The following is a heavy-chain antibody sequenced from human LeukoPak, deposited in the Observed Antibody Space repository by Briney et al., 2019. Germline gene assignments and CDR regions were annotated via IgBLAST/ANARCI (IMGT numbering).Heavy chain of an antibody. CDR3: ASRYRYNWKKGFGY. CDR1: GGSFSGYY. Sequence: SETLSLTRAVYGGSFSGYYWSWIRQPPGKGLEWIGEINHSGSTNYNPSLKSRVTISVDTSKNQFSLKLSSVTAADTAVYYCASRYRYNWKKGFGYWGQGTLVTVSS. D-gene: IGHD1-20*01. J-gene: IGHJ4*02. CDR2: INHSGST. V-gene: IGHV4-34*01.